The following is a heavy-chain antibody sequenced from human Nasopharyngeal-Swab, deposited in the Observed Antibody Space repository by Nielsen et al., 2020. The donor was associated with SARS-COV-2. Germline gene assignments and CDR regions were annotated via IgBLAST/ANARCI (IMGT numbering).Heavy chain of an antibody. CDR2: ISGSGGST. J-gene: IGHJ3*02. V-gene: IGHV3-23*01. D-gene: IGHD3-22*01. CDR1: GFTFSSYA. Sequence: GGSLRLSCAASGFTFSSYAMSWVRQAPGKGLEWVSAISGSGGSTYYADSVKGRFTISRDNAKNTLYLQMNSLRAEDTAVYYCASVSLNYYDSRLIAFDIWGQGTMVTVSS. CDR3: ASVSLNYYDSRLIAFDI.